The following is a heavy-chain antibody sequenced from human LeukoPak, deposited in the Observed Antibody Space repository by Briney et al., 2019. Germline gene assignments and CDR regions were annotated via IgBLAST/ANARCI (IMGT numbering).Heavy chain of an antibody. CDR2: FDPEDGET. D-gene: IGHD6-13*01. CDR3: ATPPVIAAAGTP. V-gene: IGHV1-24*01. Sequence: ASVKVSCKVSGYTLTELSMHWVRQAPGKGLEWMGGFDPEDGETIYARKFQGRVTMTEDTSTDTAYMELSSLRSEDTAVYYCATPPVIAAAGTPWGQGTLVTVSS. CDR1: GYTLTELS. J-gene: IGHJ5*02.